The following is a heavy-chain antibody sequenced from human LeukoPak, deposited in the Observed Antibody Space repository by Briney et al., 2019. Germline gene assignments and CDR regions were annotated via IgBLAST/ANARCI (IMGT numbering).Heavy chain of an antibody. D-gene: IGHD6-13*01. CDR1: GFTFSSYG. Sequence: GGSLRLSCAASGFTFSSYGMSWVRQAPGKGLEWVSAISGSGGSTYYADSVKGRFTLSRDNAKNSLYLQMNSLRAEDTAVYYCARAESSWYNYFDYWGQGTLVTVSS. CDR2: ISGSGGST. J-gene: IGHJ4*02. CDR3: ARAESSWYNYFDY. V-gene: IGHV3-23*01.